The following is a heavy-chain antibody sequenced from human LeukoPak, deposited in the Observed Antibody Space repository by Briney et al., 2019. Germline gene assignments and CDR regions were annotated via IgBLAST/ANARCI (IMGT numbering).Heavy chain of an antibody. Sequence: ASVKVSCKASGYTFTGYHIHWVRQAPGQGLEWMGWIDPNSGGTNYAQKFRGRVTMTRDTSNSTAYMELSRLRSDDTAVYYCARAPLGFVWGQGTLVTVSS. CDR2: IDPNSGGT. CDR1: GYTFTGYH. D-gene: IGHD3-10*01. J-gene: IGHJ4*02. V-gene: IGHV1-2*02. CDR3: ARAPLGFV.